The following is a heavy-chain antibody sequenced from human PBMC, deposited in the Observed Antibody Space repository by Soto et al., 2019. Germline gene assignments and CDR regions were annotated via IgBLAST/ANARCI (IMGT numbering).Heavy chain of an antibody. Sequence: ASVKVSCKASGGTFSSYAISWVRQAPGQGLEWMGGIIPIFGTANYAQKFQGRVTITADESTSTAYMELSSLRSEDTAVYYCAREAYSSGGGNYFDYWGQGTLVTVSS. J-gene: IGHJ4*02. CDR1: GGTFSSYA. CDR3: AREAYSSGGGNYFDY. D-gene: IGHD6-19*01. CDR2: IIPIFGTA. V-gene: IGHV1-69*13.